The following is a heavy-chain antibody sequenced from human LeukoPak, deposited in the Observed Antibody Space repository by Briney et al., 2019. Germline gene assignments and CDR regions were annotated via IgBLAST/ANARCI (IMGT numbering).Heavy chain of an antibody. CDR3: ARRAVREPAFWYYGMDV. CDR2: INHSGST. J-gene: IGHJ6*02. Sequence: SETLSLTCAVYGGSFSGYYWSWIRQPPGKGLEWIGEINHSGSTNYNPSLKSRVTISVDTSKNQFSLKLSSVTAADTAVYYCARRAVREPAFWYYGMDVWGQGTTVTVSS. D-gene: IGHD3-10*01. CDR1: GGSFSGYY. V-gene: IGHV4-34*01.